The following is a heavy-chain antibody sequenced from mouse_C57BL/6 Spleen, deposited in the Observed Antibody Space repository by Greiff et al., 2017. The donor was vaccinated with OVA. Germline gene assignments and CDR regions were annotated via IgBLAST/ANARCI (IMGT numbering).Heavy chain of an antibody. CDR2: IDTANGNT. CDR1: GFNFKNTY. V-gene: IGHV14-3*01. CDR3: SYGSSPFDY. J-gene: IGHJ2*01. D-gene: IGHD1-1*01. Sequence: EVQLQQSVAELVRPGASVKLSCTASGFNFKNTYMHWVKQRPEQGLEWIGWIDTANGNTKYAPKFQGKATITADTSSNTAYLQLSSLTSEDSAIYYWSYGSSPFDYWGQGTTLTVSS.